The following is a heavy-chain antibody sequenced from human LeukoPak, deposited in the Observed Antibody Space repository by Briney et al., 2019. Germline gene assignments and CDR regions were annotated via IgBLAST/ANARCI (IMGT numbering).Heavy chain of an antibody. CDR3: VKGHTFGGVIVIGYYFDY. V-gene: IGHV3-23*01. CDR1: GFTFSSYA. CDR2: ISGSGGST. Sequence: GGSLRLSCAASGFTFSSYAMSWVRQAPGKGLEWVSGISGSGGSTYYADSVKGRFTISRDNSKNTLYLQMNSLRAEDTAVYYCVKGHTFGGVIVIGYYFDYWGQGTLVTVSS. J-gene: IGHJ4*02. D-gene: IGHD3-16*02.